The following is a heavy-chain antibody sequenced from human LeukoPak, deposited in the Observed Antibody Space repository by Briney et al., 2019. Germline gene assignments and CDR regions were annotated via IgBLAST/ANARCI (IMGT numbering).Heavy chain of an antibody. J-gene: IGHJ4*02. V-gene: IGHV4-61*03. CDR3: ARLTSSSSGSSFDY. D-gene: IGHD6-13*01. CDR2: IYYSGST. CDR1: GGSISSSSYY. Sequence: SETLSLTCTVSGGSISSSSYYWSWIRQPPGKGLEWIGYIYYSGSTNYNPSLKSRVTISVDTSKNHFSLKVSSVTAADTAVYYCARLTSSSSGSSFDYWGQGTLVTVSS.